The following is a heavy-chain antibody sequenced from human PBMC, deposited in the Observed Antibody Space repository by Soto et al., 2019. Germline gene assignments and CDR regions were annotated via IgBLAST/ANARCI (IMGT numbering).Heavy chain of an antibody. D-gene: IGHD3-22*01. Sequence: GGSLRLSCTASGFSVSSYYMSWVRQIPGKGLEWVALIYSGGITDYADSVKGRFTVSRDNSKNTLNLQMNSLRDEDTAVYYCARGLYDSGSYKTFSFNYWGQGTRVTVS. CDR1: GFSVSSYY. CDR2: IYSGGIT. CDR3: ARGLYDSGSYKTFSFNY. V-gene: IGHV3-53*01. J-gene: IGHJ4*02.